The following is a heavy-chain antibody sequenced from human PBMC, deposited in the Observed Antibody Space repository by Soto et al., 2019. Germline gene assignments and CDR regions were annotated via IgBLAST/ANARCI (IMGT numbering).Heavy chain of an antibody. J-gene: IGHJ6*02. CDR1: GGTFSSYA. Sequence: SVKVSCKASGGTFSSYAISWVRQAPGQGLEWMGGTIPIFGTANYAQKFQGRVTITADESTSTAYMELSSLRSEDTAVYYCARDDSNAGNHYYYYGMDVWGQGTTVTVSS. V-gene: IGHV1-69*13. D-gene: IGHD4-4*01. CDR2: TIPIFGTA. CDR3: ARDDSNAGNHYYYYGMDV.